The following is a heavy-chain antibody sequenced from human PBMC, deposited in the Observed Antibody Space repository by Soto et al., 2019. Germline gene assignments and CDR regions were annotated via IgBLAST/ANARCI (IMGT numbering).Heavy chain of an antibody. CDR3: AARLPHNYYDSPGYKDD. Sequence: GASVKVSCKASGFTFTSSAVQWVRQARGQRLEWIGWIVVGSGNTNYAQKFQERVTITRDMSTSTAYMELSSLRSEDTAVYYCAARLPHNYYDSPGYKDDCGQGPLV. CDR2: IVVGSGNT. J-gene: IGHJ4*02. V-gene: IGHV1-58*01. D-gene: IGHD3-22*01. CDR1: GFTFTSSA.